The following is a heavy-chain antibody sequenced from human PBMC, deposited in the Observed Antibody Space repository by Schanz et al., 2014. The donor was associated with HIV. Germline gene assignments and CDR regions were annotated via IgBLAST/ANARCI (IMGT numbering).Heavy chain of an antibody. CDR3: ARSRYGDYPYYFDY. CDR2: TIPLFGTA. D-gene: IGHD4-17*01. CDR1: GGTFTNYA. Sequence: QVHLVQSGAEVKKPGSSVKVSCKASGGTFTNYALNWVRQAPGQGLEWMGGTIPLFGTANYAQKFQGRVTITADESTSTAYMELSSLRSEDTAVYYCARSRYGDYPYYFDYWGQGTLVTVSS. V-gene: IGHV1-69*01. J-gene: IGHJ4*02.